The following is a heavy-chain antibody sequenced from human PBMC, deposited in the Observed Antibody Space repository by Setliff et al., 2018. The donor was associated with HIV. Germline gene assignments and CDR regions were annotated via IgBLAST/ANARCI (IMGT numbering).Heavy chain of an antibody. V-gene: IGHV3-74*03. CDR1: GFTFNSYW. Sequence: GGSLRLSCVASGFTFNSYWMYWVRQAPGKGLVCVSRVNNDGRKTTYADSVKGRFTVSRDNAKNTLYLQMNGLRAEDTAVYYCARVASGYDYGWLDPWGQGTLVTVSS. CDR3: ARVASGYDYGWLDP. D-gene: IGHD5-12*01. CDR2: VNNDGRKT. J-gene: IGHJ5*02.